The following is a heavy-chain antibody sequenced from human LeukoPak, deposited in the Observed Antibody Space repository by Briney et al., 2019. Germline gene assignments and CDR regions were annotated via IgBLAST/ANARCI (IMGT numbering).Heavy chain of an antibody. Sequence: SVKVSCKASGGTFSSYAISWVLQPPGPRLEWVEGIIPIFGTANYAQNFPGRVTITTDESTNTAYIAQRSLRYDDTTAYYCPRDLRVGGEQLVRAFDISGQGRMATVSS. CDR1: GGTFSSYA. V-gene: IGHV1-69*05. CDR3: PRDLRVGGEQLVRAFDI. J-gene: IGHJ3*02. CDR2: IIPIFGTA. D-gene: IGHD6-6*01.